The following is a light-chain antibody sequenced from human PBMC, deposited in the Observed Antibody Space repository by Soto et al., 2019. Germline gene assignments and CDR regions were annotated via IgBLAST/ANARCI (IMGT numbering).Light chain of an antibody. J-gene: IGKJ5*01. V-gene: IGKV3-20*01. Sequence: EIVLTQSQGTLSFSPGERAPLSCLASQSVSSSYLAWYQQKPGQAPRLLIFAASSRASGIPDRFSGSGSGTDFTLTISRLEPEDFALFYCQYHGSSPITFGQGTRLEIK. CDR2: AAS. CDR3: QYHGSSPIT. CDR1: QSVSSSY.